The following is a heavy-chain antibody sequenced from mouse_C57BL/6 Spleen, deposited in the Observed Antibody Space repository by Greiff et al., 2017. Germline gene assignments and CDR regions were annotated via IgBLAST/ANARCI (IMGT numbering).Heavy chain of an antibody. Sequence: QVHVKQSGAELVRPGTSVKVSCKASGYAFTNYLIEWVKQRPGQGLEWIGVINPGSGGTNYNEKFKGKATLTADKSSSTAYMQLSSLTSEDSAVYFCARDDYYGSSYPDYWGQGTTLTVSS. D-gene: IGHD1-1*01. CDR1: GYAFTNYL. CDR3: ARDDYYGSSYPDY. V-gene: IGHV1-54*01. J-gene: IGHJ2*01. CDR2: INPGSGGT.